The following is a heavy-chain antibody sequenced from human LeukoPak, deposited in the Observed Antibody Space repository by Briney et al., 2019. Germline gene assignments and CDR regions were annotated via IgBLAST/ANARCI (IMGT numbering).Heavy chain of an antibody. CDR3: ARQRAYYYGSGSYRY. J-gene: IGHJ4*02. CDR2: INHSGST. CDR1: GGSFSGYY. Sequence: PSETLSLTCAVYGGSFSGYYWSWIRQPPGKGLEWIGEINHSGSTNYNPSLKSRVTISVDTSKNQFSLKLSSVTAADTAVYYCARQRAYYYGSGSYRYWGQGTLVTVSS. D-gene: IGHD3-10*01. V-gene: IGHV4-34*01.